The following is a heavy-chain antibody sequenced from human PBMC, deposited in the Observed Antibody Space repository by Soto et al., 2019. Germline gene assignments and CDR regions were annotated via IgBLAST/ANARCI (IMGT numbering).Heavy chain of an antibody. V-gene: IGHV1-58*01. CDR3: AADKLLGFGELLPYYYYGMDV. CDR2: IVVGSGNT. CDR1: GFTFTSSA. Sequence: QMQLVQSGPEVKKPGTSVKVSCKASGFTFTSSAVQWVRQARGQRLEWIGWIVVGSGNTNYAQKFQERVTITRDMSTSTAYMERSSRRAEDTAVYYWAADKLLGFGELLPYYYYGMDVWGQGTTVTVSS. D-gene: IGHD3-10*01. J-gene: IGHJ6*02.